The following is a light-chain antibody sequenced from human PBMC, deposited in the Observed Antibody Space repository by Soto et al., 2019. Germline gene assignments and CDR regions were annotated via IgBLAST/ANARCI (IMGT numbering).Light chain of an antibody. Sequence: DIQMTQSPSSLSASVGDRVTITCRASHSISSFLNWYQQMPGRAPKLLIYAVSNLHSGVPSRFSGSGSGTDFTLTISSLQPEDFATYYCQQSYNTTLTFGGGTKVEIK. J-gene: IGKJ4*01. CDR1: HSISSF. V-gene: IGKV1-39*01. CDR2: AVS. CDR3: QQSYNTTLT.